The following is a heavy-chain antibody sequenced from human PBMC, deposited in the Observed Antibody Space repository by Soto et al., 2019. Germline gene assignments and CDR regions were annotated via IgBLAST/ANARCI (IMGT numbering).Heavy chain of an antibody. CDR2: VSNMETM. CDR3: AREYCTSSTCYALDY. V-gene: IGHV3-11*01. D-gene: IGHD2-2*01. Sequence: QVQLVESGGGLVKPGGSLRLSCAASGFTFRDYYMSWIRQGPGKGLEWVSYVSNMETMSYADSVKGRFTVSRDNAKNTLYLQMNNLRDEDTAFYYCAREYCTSSTCYALDYWGQGTLVTVSS. J-gene: IGHJ4*02. CDR1: GFTFRDYY.